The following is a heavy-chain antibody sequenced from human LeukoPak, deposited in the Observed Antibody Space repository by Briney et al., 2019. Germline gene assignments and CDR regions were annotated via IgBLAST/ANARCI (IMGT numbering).Heavy chain of an antibody. CDR1: GYTFTSYG. V-gene: IGHV1-18*01. CDR3: ARVVRGATSAFDI. CDR2: ISAYNGNT. D-gene: IGHD1-26*01. J-gene: IGHJ3*02. Sequence: ASVKVSCKASGYTFTSYGISWVRQAPGQGLEWMGWISAYNGNTNYAQKLQGRVTMTTDTSTSTAYMELSRLRSDDTAVYYCARVVRGATSAFDIWGQGTMVTVSS.